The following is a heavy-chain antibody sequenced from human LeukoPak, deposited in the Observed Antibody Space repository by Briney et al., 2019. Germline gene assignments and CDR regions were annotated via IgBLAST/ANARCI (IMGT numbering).Heavy chain of an antibody. CDR2: INHSGST. V-gene: IGHV4-34*01. D-gene: IGHD4-17*01. CDR1: GGSFSGYY. J-gene: IGHJ4*02. CDR3: ARGPYGDYRRPWDY. Sequence: PSETLSLTCAVYGGSFSGYYWSWIRQPPGKGLEWIGEINHSGSTNYNPSLKSRVTISVDTSKNQFSLKLSSVTAADTAVYCCARGPYGDYRRPWDYWGQGTLVTVSS.